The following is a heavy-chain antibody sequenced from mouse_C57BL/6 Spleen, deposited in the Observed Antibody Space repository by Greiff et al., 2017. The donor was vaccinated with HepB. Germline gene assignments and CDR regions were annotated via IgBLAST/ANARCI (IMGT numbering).Heavy chain of an antibody. CDR3: ARSPYYYGSLYYAMDY. D-gene: IGHD1-1*01. V-gene: IGHV1-61*01. CDR1: GYTFTSYW. Sequence: QVQLQQPGAELVRPGSSVKLSCKASGYTFTSYWMDWVKQRPGQGLEWIGNIYPSDSETHYNQKFKDKATLTVDKSSSTAYMQLSSLTSEDSAVYYCARSPYYYGSLYYAMDYWGQGTSVTVSS. CDR2: IYPSDSET. J-gene: IGHJ4*01.